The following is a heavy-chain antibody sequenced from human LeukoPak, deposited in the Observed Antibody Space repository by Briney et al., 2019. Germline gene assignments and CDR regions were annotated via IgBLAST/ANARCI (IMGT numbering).Heavy chain of an antibody. J-gene: IGHJ4*02. CDR3: ARKGGYSSGYYY. Sequence: GGSLRLSCAASGFTFSDYWMTWVRQAPGKGLEWVANIKQDGSEKDYVDSVKGRFTISRDNAKDSLYLQMDSLRVEDTAVYFCARKGGYSSGYYYWGQGTLVTVSS. D-gene: IGHD3-22*01. CDR2: IKQDGSEK. CDR1: GFTFSDYW. V-gene: IGHV3-7*01.